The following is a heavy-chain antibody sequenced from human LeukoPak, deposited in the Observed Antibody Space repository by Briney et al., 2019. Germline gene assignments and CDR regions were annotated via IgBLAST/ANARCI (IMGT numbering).Heavy chain of an antibody. Sequence: GGSLRLSCAASGFTFSSYGMHWVRQAPGKGLERVAVIWYDGSNKYYADSVKGRFTISRDNSKNTLYLQMNSLRAEDTAVYYCARSSSYGLFGAFDIWGQGSMVTVSS. CDR2: IWYDGSNK. D-gene: IGHD2-21*01. V-gene: IGHV3-33*01. CDR3: ARSSSYGLFGAFDI. J-gene: IGHJ3*02. CDR1: GFTFSSYG.